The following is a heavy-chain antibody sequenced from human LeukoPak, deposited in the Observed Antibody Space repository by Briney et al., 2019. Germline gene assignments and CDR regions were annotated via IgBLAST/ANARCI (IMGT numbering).Heavy chain of an antibody. V-gene: IGHV3-21*01. CDR3: AREGVIAVPFDY. CDR1: GFTFSSYT. D-gene: IGHD3-16*02. CDR2: ISSSSSYI. J-gene: IGHJ4*02. Sequence: PGGSLRLSCAASGFTFSSYTMNWVRQAPGKGLEWVSSISSSSSYIYYADSVKGRFTISRDNAKNSLYLQMNSLRAEDTAVYYCAREGVIAVPFDYWGQGTLVTVSS.